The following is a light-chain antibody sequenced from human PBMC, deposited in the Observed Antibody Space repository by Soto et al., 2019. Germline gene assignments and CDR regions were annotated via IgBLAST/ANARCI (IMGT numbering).Light chain of an antibody. Sequence: EIVLTQSPGTLSLSPGERATLSCRASQSVSSSYLAWYQQKPGQAPRLLIYGASSRATGIPERFSGSGSGTDFPLTISRLEPEDFAVYYCQQYGSSPEITFGPGTKVDI. CDR2: GAS. J-gene: IGKJ3*01. V-gene: IGKV3-20*01. CDR3: QQYGSSPEIT. CDR1: QSVSSSY.